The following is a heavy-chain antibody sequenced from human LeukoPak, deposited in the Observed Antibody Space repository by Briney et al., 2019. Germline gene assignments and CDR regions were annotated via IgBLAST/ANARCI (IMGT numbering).Heavy chain of an antibody. J-gene: IGHJ4*02. CDR3: ARVGGSYYGLSSPLQY. V-gene: IGHV3-48*03. Sequence: GGSLRLSCAASGFTFSSYEMNWVRQAPGKGLEWVSYISSSGSTIYYADSVKGRFTISRDNAKNSLYLQMNSLRAEDTAVYYCARVGGSYYGLSSPLQYWGQGTLVTVSS. CDR2: ISSSGSTI. D-gene: IGHD1-26*01. CDR1: GFTFSSYE.